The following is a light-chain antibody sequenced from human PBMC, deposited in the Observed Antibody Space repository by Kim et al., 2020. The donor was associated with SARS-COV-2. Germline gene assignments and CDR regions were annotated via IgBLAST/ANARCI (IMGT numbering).Light chain of an antibody. Sequence: DIQMTQSPSTLSASVGDRVTITCRASENIGTWLAWYQQKPGRAPSLLIYLASTLESGVQSRFSGTGSGTEFSLSITSLQPGDFATYYCQHYSRFPYTFGQGTKLEI. CDR1: ENIGTW. CDR3: QHYSRFPYT. CDR2: LAS. V-gene: IGKV1-5*03. J-gene: IGKJ2*01.